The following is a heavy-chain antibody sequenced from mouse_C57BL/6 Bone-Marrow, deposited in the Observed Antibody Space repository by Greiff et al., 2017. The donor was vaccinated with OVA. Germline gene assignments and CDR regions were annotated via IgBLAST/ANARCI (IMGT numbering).Heavy chain of an antibody. V-gene: IGHV5-4*01. J-gene: IGHJ2*01. CDR2: ISDGGSYT. Sequence: EVKLVESGGGLVKPGGSLKLSCAASGFTFSSYAMSWVRQTPEKRLEWVATISDGGSYTYYPDNVKGRFPISRDNAKNNLYLQMSHLKSEDTAMYYCARDFITTGVPRRDFDYWGQGTTLTVSS. CDR3: ARDFITTGVPRRDFDY. CDR1: GFTFSSYA. D-gene: IGHD1-1*01.